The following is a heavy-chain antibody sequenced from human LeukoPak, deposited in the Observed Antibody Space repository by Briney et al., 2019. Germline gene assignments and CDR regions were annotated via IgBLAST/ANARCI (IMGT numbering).Heavy chain of an antibody. Sequence: SETLSLTCTVSGGSINVFYWSWIRQPAGKGLQWIGRISTSGNTDYNPSLKSRVTMSVDTSKNQFSLKLSSVTAADTAVYYCARTSEGYCSGGSCWDFYYMDVWGKGTTVTVSS. V-gene: IGHV4-4*07. J-gene: IGHJ6*03. CDR2: ISTSGNT. CDR1: GGSINVFY. CDR3: ARTSEGYCSGGSCWDFYYMDV. D-gene: IGHD2-15*01.